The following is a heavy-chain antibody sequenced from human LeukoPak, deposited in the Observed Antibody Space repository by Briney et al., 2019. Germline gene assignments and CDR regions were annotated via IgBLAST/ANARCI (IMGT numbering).Heavy chain of an antibody. CDR1: GGSFSGYY. CDR3: ARGRFDSSGYYFGPIYYFDY. D-gene: IGHD3-22*01. CDR2: INHSGST. Sequence: PSETLSLTCAVYGGSFSGYYWSWIRQPPGKGLEWIGEINHSGSTNYNPYLKSRVTISVDTSKNQFSLKLSSVTAADTAVYYCARGRFDSSGYYFGPIYYFDYWGQGTLVTVSS. V-gene: IGHV4-34*01. J-gene: IGHJ4*02.